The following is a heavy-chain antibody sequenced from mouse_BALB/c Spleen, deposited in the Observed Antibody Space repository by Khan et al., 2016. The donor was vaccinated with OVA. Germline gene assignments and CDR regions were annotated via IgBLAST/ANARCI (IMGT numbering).Heavy chain of an antibody. CDR2: IWGDGST. J-gene: IGHJ4*01. D-gene: IGHD1-1*01. CDR3: AKFTPDYYSMDY. CDR1: GFSLTSYG. V-gene: IGHV2-3*01. Sequence: QVQLKESGPGLVAPSLSLSITCSISGFSLTSYGVNWVRQPPGKGLEWLGVIWGDGSTNYHSTLKSRLIITKDYSKRQVFLTLNSLQTYDTATYYCAKFTPDYYSMDYWGQGTSVTVSS.